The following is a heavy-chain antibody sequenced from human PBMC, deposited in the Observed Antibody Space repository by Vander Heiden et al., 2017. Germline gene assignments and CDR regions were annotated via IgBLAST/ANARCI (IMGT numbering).Heavy chain of an antibody. Sequence: VQLLEPGGGLVQPGGSLRLSCAASGSTFSSYAMSWVRQAPGKGVGWVSAISGSGGSTYYADSVKGRFTISRDNSKNTLYLQMNSLRAEDTAVYYCAKLMIVVVASGADYWGQGTLVTVSS. CDR2: ISGSGGST. V-gene: IGHV3-23*01. D-gene: IGHD3-22*01. CDR3: AKLMIVVVASGADY. CDR1: GSTFSSYA. J-gene: IGHJ4*02.